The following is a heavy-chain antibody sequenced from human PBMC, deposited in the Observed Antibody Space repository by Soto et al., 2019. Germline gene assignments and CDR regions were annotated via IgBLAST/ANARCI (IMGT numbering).Heavy chain of an antibody. D-gene: IGHD3-3*01. Sequence: ASVKVSCKASGYTFTSYGISWVRQAPGQGLEWMGWISACNGNTNYAQKLQGRATMTTDTSTSTTYMELRSLRSDDTAVYYCARVDTIFGVVIGLSDYWGQGTLVTVS. CDR3: ARVDTIFGVVIGLSDY. J-gene: IGHJ4*02. V-gene: IGHV1-18*01. CDR2: ISACNGNT. CDR1: GYTFTSYG.